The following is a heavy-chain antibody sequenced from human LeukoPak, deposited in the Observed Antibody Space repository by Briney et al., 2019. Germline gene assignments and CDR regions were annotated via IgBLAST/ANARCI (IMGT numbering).Heavy chain of an antibody. V-gene: IGHV4-30-4*07. CDR1: GDSISSGGYS. CDR3: ARGWGPAYCGGDCHRHFDY. CDR2: IYNSGST. D-gene: IGHD2-21*02. Sequence: SQTLSLTCTVSGDSISSGGYSWHWIRQPPGKELEWIGYIYNSGSTSYKSSLRSRLYMSVDTSKNQFSLRLSSVTAADTAIYYCARGWGPAYCGGDCHRHFDYWGQGILDTVSS. J-gene: IGHJ4*02.